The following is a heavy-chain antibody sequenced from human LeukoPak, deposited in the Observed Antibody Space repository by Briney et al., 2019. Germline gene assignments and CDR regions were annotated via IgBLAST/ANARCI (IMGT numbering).Heavy chain of an antibody. CDR1: GYTFTGYY. CDR2: INPNSGGT. V-gene: IGHV1-2*02. J-gene: IGHJ3*02. CDR3: ASSVDTALVSDVGFDI. Sequence: GASVKVSCTASGYTFTGYYMHWVRQAPGQGLEWMGWINPNSGGTNYAQKFQGRVTMTRDTSISTAYMELSRLRSDDTAVYYCASSVDTALVSDVGFDIWGQGTMVTVSS. D-gene: IGHD5-18*01.